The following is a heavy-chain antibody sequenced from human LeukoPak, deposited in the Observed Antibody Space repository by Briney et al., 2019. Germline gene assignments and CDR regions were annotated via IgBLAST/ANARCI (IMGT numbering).Heavy chain of an antibody. CDR1: GGSISSSSYY. D-gene: IGHD3-10*01. Sequence: SETLSLTCTVSGGSISSSSYYWGWIRQPPGRGLEWIRSISYSGSTYYNPSLKSRVTISVDTSKNQFSLKLSSVTAADTAVYYCARLDYYGSGSYGLSFDYWGQGTLVTVSS. J-gene: IGHJ4*02. V-gene: IGHV4-39*01. CDR2: ISYSGST. CDR3: ARLDYYGSGSYGLSFDY.